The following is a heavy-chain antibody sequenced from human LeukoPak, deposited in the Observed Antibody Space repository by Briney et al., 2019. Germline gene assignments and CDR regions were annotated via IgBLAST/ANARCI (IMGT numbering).Heavy chain of an antibody. D-gene: IGHD3-16*01. CDR2: IKQDASEK. Sequence: GGSLRLSCAASGFTFTNYWMSWVRQAPGKGLEWVANIKQDASEKRYVDSVKGRVTISRDNAKKSLYLQMSSLRVEDTAIYYCAKVESGGHWFDPWGQGTLVTVSS. V-gene: IGHV3-7*01. CDR1: GFTFTNYW. J-gene: IGHJ5*02. CDR3: AKVESGGHWFDP.